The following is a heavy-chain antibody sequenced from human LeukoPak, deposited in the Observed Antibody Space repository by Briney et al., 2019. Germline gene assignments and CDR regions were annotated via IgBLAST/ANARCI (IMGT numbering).Heavy chain of an antibody. CDR3: ARGEDIVLTKNWFDP. CDR2: ISADNGNT. Sequence: GASVKVSRKASGYTFTSYGIRWVRQAPGQGLEWMGWISADNGNTNYAQKLQGRVTMTTDTSTSTAYMELRSLRSDDTAVDYCARGEDIVLTKNWFDPWGQGTLVTVSS. CDR1: GYTFTSYG. V-gene: IGHV1-18*01. D-gene: IGHD2-8*01. J-gene: IGHJ5*02.